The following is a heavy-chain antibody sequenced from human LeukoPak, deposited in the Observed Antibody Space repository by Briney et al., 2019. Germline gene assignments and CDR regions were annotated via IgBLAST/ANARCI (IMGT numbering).Heavy chain of an antibody. CDR3: ARVTAMVKADY. D-gene: IGHD5-18*01. J-gene: IGHJ4*02. CDR1: GFTFSSYP. V-gene: IGHV3-30-3*01. Sequence: GGSLRLSCVASGFTFSSYPMHWVRQAPGEGLEWVAVMSYDGNNKYYADSVKGRLTISRDNSKNTLYLQMNSLRAEDTAVYYCARVTAMVKADYWGQGTLVTVSS. CDR2: MSYDGNNK.